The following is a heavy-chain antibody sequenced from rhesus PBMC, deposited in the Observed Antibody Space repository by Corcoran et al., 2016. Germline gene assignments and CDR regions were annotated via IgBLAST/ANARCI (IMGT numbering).Heavy chain of an antibody. V-gene: IGHV4S12*01. CDR1: GGTISSGYCY. CDR3: ARRRSSHFDY. Sequence: QVQLQESGPGVVKPSETLSLTCAVSGGTISSGYCYWSWLRQPPGKGLEWIGGIYSNSESTNYNPSLKSRVTISKDTSKNQFSLKLSSVTATDTAVYYCARRRSSHFDYWGQGVLVTVSS. CDR2: IYSNSEST. D-gene: IGHD4-29*01. J-gene: IGHJ4*01.